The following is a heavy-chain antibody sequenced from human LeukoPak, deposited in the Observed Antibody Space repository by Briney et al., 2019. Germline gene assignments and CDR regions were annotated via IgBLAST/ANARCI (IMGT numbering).Heavy chain of an antibody. J-gene: IGHJ6*03. V-gene: IGHV3-74*01. CDR3: YVHHYYYYMDV. Sequence: GGSLRLSCAASGFTFSSYRMHWVRQAPGKGLVWVSRIDGDGTTTNYADSVKGRFTISRDNAKNTLYLQINSLSAEDTAVYYCYVHHYYYYMDVWGKGTTVTVPS. CDR1: GFTFSSYR. D-gene: IGHD3-16*01. CDR2: IDGDGTTT.